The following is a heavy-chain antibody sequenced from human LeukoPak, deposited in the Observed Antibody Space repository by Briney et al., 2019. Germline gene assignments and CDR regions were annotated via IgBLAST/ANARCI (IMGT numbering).Heavy chain of an antibody. V-gene: IGHV4-38-2*02. J-gene: IGHJ3*02. CDR2: IYHSGST. CDR3: ARSRGGSPPGAFDI. CDR1: GYSISSGYY. D-gene: IGHD2-15*01. Sequence: SETLSLTCTVSGYSISSGYYWGWIRQPPGKGLEWIGSIYHSGSTYYNPSLKSRVTISVDTSKNQFSLKLSSVTAADTAVYYCARSRGGSPPGAFDIWGQGTMVTVSS.